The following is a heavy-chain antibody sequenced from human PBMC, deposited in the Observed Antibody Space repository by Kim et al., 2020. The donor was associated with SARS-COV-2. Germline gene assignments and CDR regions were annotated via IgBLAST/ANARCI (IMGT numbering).Heavy chain of an antibody. J-gene: IGHJ4*02. CDR3: ARGAARGFSGRYLFDY. CDR2: INSDGSST. CDR1: GFTFSSYW. Sequence: GGSLRLSCAASGFTFSSYWMHWVRQAPGKGLVWVSRINSDGSSTSYADSVKGRFTISRDNAKNTLYLQMNSLRGEDTAVYYCARGAARGFSGRYLFDYWGQGTLVTVSS. D-gene: IGHD1-26*01. V-gene: IGHV3-74*01.